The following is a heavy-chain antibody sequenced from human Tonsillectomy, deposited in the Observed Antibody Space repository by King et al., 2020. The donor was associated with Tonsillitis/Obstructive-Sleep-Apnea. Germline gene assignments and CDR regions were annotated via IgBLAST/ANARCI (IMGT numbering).Heavy chain of an antibody. J-gene: IGHJ4*02. CDR1: GGTFSSYA. V-gene: IGHV1-69*09. CDR3: ARRNSGYEGDY. Sequence: QLVQSGAEVKKPGSSVKVSCKASGGTFSSYAISWVRQAPGQGLEWMGRIIPILGIANYAQKFQGRVTITAEKSTSTAYMELSSLRSEDTAVYYCARRNSGYEGDYWGQGTLVTVSS. D-gene: IGHD5-12*01. CDR2: IIPILGIA.